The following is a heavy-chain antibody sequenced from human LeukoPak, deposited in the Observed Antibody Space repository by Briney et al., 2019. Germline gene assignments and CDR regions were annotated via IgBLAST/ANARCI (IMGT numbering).Heavy chain of an antibody. D-gene: IGHD6-19*01. Sequence: GSLRLSCAASGFTFSNAWMSWIRQPPGKGLEWIGEINHSGSTNYNPSLKSRVTISVDTSKNQFSLKLSSVTAADTAVYYCARGGIAVAGTGRGPRFDPWGQGTLVTVSS. CDR2: INHSGST. CDR3: ARGGIAVAGTGRGPRFDP. J-gene: IGHJ5*02. CDR1: GFTFSNAW. V-gene: IGHV4-34*01.